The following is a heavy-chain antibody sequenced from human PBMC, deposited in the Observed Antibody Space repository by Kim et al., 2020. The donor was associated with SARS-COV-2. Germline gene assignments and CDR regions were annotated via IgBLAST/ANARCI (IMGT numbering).Heavy chain of an antibody. D-gene: IGHD3-3*01. V-gene: IGHV3-43*01. CDR1: GFKFDDYP. J-gene: IGHJ4*02. CDR3: VNDLLF. CDR2: ISTAGGTT. Sequence: GGSLRLSCAASGFKFDDYPMHWVRQPPRKGLQWVALISTAGGTTSYADSVKGRFTISRDKNKKSLYLQITNLTTEDTALYYCVNDLLFGGQGTLVTVSS.